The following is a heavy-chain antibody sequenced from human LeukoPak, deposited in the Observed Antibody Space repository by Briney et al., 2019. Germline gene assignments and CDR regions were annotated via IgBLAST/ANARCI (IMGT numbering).Heavy chain of an antibody. J-gene: IGHJ4*02. Sequence: GGSLRLSCAASGFTFSSYSMNWVRQAPGKGLEWVSSISSSSSYIYYADSAKGRFTISRDNAKNSLYLQMNSLRAEDTAVYYCARDGRDGYNYWGQGTLVTVSS. CDR2: ISSSSSYI. V-gene: IGHV3-21*01. CDR3: ARDGRDGYNY. D-gene: IGHD5-24*01. CDR1: GFTFSSYS.